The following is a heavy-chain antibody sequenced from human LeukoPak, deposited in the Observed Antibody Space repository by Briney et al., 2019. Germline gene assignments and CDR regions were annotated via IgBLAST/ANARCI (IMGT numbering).Heavy chain of an antibody. V-gene: IGHV3-23*01. CDR3: AKGPLQWLDYFDY. CDR1: GFTFSNYA. D-gene: IGHD6-19*01. Sequence: GRSLRLSCAASGFTFSNYAMSWVRQAPGNGLEWVSSISGGGGSTYYSESVKGRFSISRDNPKNTLYLQMNSLRADDTAVYYCAKGPLQWLDYFDYWGQGALVTVSS. J-gene: IGHJ4*02. CDR2: ISGGGGST.